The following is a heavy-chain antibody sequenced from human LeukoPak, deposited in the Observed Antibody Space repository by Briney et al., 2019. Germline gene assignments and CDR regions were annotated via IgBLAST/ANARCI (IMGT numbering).Heavy chain of an antibody. D-gene: IGHD3-22*01. CDR2: IYYSGRT. V-gene: IGHV4-39*01. Sequence: SETLSLTCTVSGGSISSSSYYWDWIRQPPGKGLEWIGTIYYSGRTYYSPSLKSRVTVSVDPSNNQFSLNLRSVTAADTAVYYCARRRYYDGSGYLEWGQGTLLSVSS. CDR1: GGSISSSSYY. J-gene: IGHJ1*01. CDR3: ARRRYYDGSGYLE.